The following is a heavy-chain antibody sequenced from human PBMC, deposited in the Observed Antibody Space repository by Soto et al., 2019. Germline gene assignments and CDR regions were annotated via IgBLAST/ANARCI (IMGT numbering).Heavy chain of an antibody. J-gene: IGHJ6*02. Sequence: QVQLVQSGAEVKKPGSSVKVSCKASGGTFSSYAISWVRQAPGQGLECMGGIIPIFGTANYAQKFQGRVTITADESTSTAYMELSSLRSEDTAVYYCARDPGYYYDSSGPSGMDVWGQGTTVTVSS. CDR3: ARDPGYYYDSSGPSGMDV. CDR1: GGTFSSYA. V-gene: IGHV1-69*01. CDR2: IIPIFGTA. D-gene: IGHD3-22*01.